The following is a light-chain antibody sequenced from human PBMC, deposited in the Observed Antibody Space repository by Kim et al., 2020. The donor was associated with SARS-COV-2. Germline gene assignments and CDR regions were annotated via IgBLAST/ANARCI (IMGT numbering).Light chain of an antibody. Sequence: PGERVTLSCRASQSISNNLAWYQQKPGQAPRLLINGASTRAAGIPDRFSGSGSGTDFTLTISSLRPEDFAVYFCQQRSNWPLSITFGLGTRLEIK. CDR2: GAS. V-gene: IGKV3-11*01. CDR1: QSISNN. CDR3: QQRSNWPLSIT. J-gene: IGKJ5*01.